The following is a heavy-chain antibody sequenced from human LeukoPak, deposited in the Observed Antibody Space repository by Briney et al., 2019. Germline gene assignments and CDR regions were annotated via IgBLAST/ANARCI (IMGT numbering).Heavy chain of an antibody. CDR1: GFTFDDYG. CDR3: ASPGTAYYYYMDV. CDR2: INSDGSST. V-gene: IGHV3-74*01. Sequence: GGSLRLSCAASGFTFDDYGMSWVRQAPGKGLVWVSRINSDGSSTSYADSVKGRFTISRDNAKNTLYLQMNSLRAEDTAVYYCASPGTAYYYYMDVWGKGTTVTVSS. D-gene: IGHD5-18*01. J-gene: IGHJ6*03.